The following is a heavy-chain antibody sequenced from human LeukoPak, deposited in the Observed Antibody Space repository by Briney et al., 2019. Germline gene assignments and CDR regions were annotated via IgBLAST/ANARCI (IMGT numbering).Heavy chain of an antibody. J-gene: IGHJ4*02. CDR2: INPSADST. D-gene: IGHD6-19*01. CDR3: ARGHPSATGYSSGWYFHH. V-gene: IGHV1-46*01. Sequence: GASVKVSCRASGYTFTSYYIHWVRQAPGQGLEWMGIINPSADSTNYAQKFQGRVTMTRDMSTSTVYMDLSSLTSEDTAVYYCARGHPSATGYSSGWYFHHWGQGTLVTVSS. CDR1: GYTFTSYY.